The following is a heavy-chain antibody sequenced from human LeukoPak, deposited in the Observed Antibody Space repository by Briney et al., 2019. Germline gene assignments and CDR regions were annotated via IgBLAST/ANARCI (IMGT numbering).Heavy chain of an antibody. J-gene: IGHJ4*02. V-gene: IGHV3-30*02. CDR2: IRYDGSNK. D-gene: IGHD3-10*01. CDR3: AKDLGMVRGVSFADY. Sequence: GGSLRLSCAASGFTFSSYSMNWVRQAPGKGLEWVAFIRYDGSNKYYADSVKGRFTISRDNSKNTLYLQMNSLRAEDTAVYYCAKDLGMVRGVSFADYWGQGTLVTVSS. CDR1: GFTFSSYS.